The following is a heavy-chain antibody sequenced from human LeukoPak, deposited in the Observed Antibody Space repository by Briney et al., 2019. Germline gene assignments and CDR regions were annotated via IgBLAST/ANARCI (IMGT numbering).Heavy chain of an antibody. Sequence: PGGSLRLSCAASGFTFSSYSMNWVRQAPGKGLEWVSSISSSSSYIYYADSVKVRFTISRDNAKNSLYLQMNSLRAEDTAVYYCARSYYYDSSGYPFDPWGQGTLVTVSS. J-gene: IGHJ5*02. V-gene: IGHV3-21*01. CDR3: ARSYYYDSSGYPFDP. D-gene: IGHD3-22*01. CDR1: GFTFSSYS. CDR2: ISSSSSYI.